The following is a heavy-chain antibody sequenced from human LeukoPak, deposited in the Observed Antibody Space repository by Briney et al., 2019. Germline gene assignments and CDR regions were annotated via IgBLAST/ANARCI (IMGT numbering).Heavy chain of an antibody. Sequence: PSETLSLTCTVSGGSISSGDYYWSWIRQPPGKGLEWIGYIYYSGSTYYNPSLKSRVTISVGTSKNQFSLKLSSVTAADTAVYYCARGPTRNYYGKIWGQGTLVTVSS. V-gene: IGHV4-30-4*01. CDR1: GGSISSGDYY. CDR3: ARGPTRNYYGKI. J-gene: IGHJ4*02. CDR2: IYYSGST. D-gene: IGHD3-10*01.